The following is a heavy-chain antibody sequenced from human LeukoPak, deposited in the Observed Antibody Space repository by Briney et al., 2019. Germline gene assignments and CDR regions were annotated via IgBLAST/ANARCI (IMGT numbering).Heavy chain of an antibody. CDR3: ATTVTTHAFDI. D-gene: IGHD4-17*01. CDR1: GGTFSSYA. CDR2: IIPIFGTA. V-gene: IGHV1-69*05. Sequence: SVKVSCKASGGTFSSYAFSWVRQAPGQGLEWMGRIIPIFGTANYAQKFQGRVTITTDESTSTAYMELSSLRSEDTAVYYCATTVTTHAFDIWGQGTMVTVSS. J-gene: IGHJ3*02.